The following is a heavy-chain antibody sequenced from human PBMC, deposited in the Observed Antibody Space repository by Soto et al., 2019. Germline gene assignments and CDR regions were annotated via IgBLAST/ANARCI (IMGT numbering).Heavy chain of an antibody. J-gene: IGHJ6*02. CDR3: ARVKGGSSSWYRGYYYYGMDV. Sequence: GSLRLSCAASGFTFSSYAMSWVRQAPGKGLEWVSAISGSGGSTYYADSVKGRFTISRDNSKNTLYLQMNSLRAEDTAVYYCARVKGGSSSWYRGYYYYGMDVWGQGTTVTVSS. CDR1: GFTFSSYA. V-gene: IGHV3-23*01. D-gene: IGHD6-13*01. CDR2: ISGSGGST.